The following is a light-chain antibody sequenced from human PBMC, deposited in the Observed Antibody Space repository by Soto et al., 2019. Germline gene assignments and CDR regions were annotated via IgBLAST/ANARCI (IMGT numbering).Light chain of an antibody. CDR2: AAS. CDR1: QSISSY. Sequence: DIQLTQSPSSPSTKVGDRVTITCRASQSISSYLNWYQQKPGKAPKLLIYAASSLQSGVPSRFSGSGSGTDFTLTISSLQPEDFATYYCQQSYSTPQTFGHGTKVDIK. J-gene: IGKJ1*01. V-gene: IGKV1-39*01. CDR3: QQSYSTPQT.